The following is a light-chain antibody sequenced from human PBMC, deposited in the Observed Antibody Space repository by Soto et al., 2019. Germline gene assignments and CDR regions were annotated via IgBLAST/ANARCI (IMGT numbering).Light chain of an antibody. J-gene: IGLJ2*01. CDR2: EVS. V-gene: IGLV2-14*01. Sequence: QSVLTQPASVSGSPGQSITISCIGTSSDVGGYNYVSWYQHHPGKAPQLMIFEVSNRPSGVSDRFSGSKSGNTASLTISGLRAEDEADYYCSSYTSSTTLVFGGGTKLTVL. CDR3: SSYTSSTTLV. CDR1: SSDVGGYNY.